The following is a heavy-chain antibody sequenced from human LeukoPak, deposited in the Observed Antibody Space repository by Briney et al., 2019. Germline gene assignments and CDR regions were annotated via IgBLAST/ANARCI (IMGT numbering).Heavy chain of an antibody. CDR2: INPSGGST. Sequence: ASVKVSCKASGYTFTSYYMHWVRQAPGQGLEWMGIINPSGGSTSYAQKSQGRVTMTRDTSTSTVYMELSSLRSEDTAVYYCARDVINYDFWSGYYFDYWGQGTLVTVSS. J-gene: IGHJ4*02. V-gene: IGHV1-46*01. CDR3: ARDVINYDFWSGYYFDY. D-gene: IGHD3-3*01. CDR1: GYTFTSYY.